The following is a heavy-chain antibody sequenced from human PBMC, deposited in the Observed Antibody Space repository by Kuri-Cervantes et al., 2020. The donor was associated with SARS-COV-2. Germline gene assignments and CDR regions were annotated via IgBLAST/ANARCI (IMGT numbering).Heavy chain of an antibody. CDR3: ARLSLGPAVTGGFDI. CDR2: IFYSGSI. J-gene: IGHJ3*02. D-gene: IGHD4-17*01. CDR1: GASFGNYH. V-gene: IGHV4-39*01. Sequence: SETLSLTCGVSGASFGNYHWSWVRQPPGKGLEWIATIFYSGSIYYNPSLRGRVTISVDTSNNQFSLKVTSVTAADTAVYYCARLSLGPAVTGGFDIWGQGTMVTVSS.